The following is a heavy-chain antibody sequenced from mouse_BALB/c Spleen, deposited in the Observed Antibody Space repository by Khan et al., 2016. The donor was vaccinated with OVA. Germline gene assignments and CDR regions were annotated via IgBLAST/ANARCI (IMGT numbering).Heavy chain of an antibody. D-gene: IGHD1-1*01. Sequence: VQLQQSGTELVKPGASVKLSCKTSGYTFTRYYMYWVKQRPGQGLEWIGEINPSNGGTNFNEKFKSKATLTVDKLSSTAYMQLSSLTSEDSAVYYVTRKDSYGSSQRYFDVWGAGTTVTVSS. CDR3: TRKDSYGSSQRYFDV. V-gene: IGHV1-53*01. CDR2: INPSNGGT. CDR1: GYTFTRYY. J-gene: IGHJ1*01.